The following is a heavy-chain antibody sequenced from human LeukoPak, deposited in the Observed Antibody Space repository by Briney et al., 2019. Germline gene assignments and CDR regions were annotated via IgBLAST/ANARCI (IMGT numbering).Heavy chain of an antibody. V-gene: IGHV3-21*01. CDR1: GFTFSSYS. D-gene: IGHD6-13*01. CDR2: ISSSSSYI. Sequence: GGSLRLSCAASGFTFSSYSMNWVRQAPGKGLEWVSSISSSSSYIYYADSVKGRFTISRDNAKNSLYLQMNSLRAEDTAVYYCARDERYSSTATWYYCMDVWGQGTTVTVSS. J-gene: IGHJ6*02. CDR3: ARDERYSSTATWYYCMDV.